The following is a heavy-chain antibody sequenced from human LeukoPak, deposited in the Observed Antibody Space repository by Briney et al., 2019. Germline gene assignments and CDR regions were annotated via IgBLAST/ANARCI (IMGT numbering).Heavy chain of an antibody. Sequence: GGSLRLSCAASGFTFSSYAMSWVRQAPGKGLEWVSAISGSGGSTYYADSVKGRFTISRDNSKNTLYLQMNSLRAEDTAVYYCAKARYYYDSSVPYYFDYWGQGTLVTVPS. CDR1: GFTFSSYA. CDR3: AKARYYYDSSVPYYFDY. J-gene: IGHJ4*02. V-gene: IGHV3-23*01. D-gene: IGHD3-22*01. CDR2: ISGSGGST.